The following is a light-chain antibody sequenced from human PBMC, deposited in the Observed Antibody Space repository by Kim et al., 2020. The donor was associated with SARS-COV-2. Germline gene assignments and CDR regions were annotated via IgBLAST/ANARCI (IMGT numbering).Light chain of an antibody. Sequence: GQMVTISCSGSSSNFGSNTVNWYQQLPGTAPKLLIYSNNQRPSGVPDRFSGSKSGTSASLAISGLQSEDEADYYCAAWDDSLNGYVFGTGTKVTVL. V-gene: IGLV1-44*01. CDR3: AAWDDSLNGYV. CDR2: SNN. J-gene: IGLJ1*01. CDR1: SSNFGSNT.